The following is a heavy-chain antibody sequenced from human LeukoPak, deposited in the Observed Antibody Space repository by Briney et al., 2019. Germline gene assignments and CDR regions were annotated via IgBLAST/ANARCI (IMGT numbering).Heavy chain of an antibody. J-gene: IGHJ6*02. CDR2: ISGDGGST. CDR1: GFTFDDYA. Sequence: PGGSLRLSCAASGFTFDDYAMHWVRQAPGKGLEWVSLISGDGGSTYYADSVKGRFTISRDNSKNSLYLQMNSLRTEDTALYYCAKVGSGWYPYYYYYGMDVWGQGTTVTVSS. D-gene: IGHD6-19*01. CDR3: AKVGSGWYPYYYYYGMDV. V-gene: IGHV3-43*02.